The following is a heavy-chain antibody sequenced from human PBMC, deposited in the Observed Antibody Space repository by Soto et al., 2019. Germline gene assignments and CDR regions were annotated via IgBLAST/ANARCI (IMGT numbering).Heavy chain of an antibody. CDR2: IYYSGST. CDR1: GGSISSGGYY. Sequence: QVQLQESGPGLVKPSQTLSLTCTVSGGSISSGGYYWSWIRQHPGKGLEWIGYIYYSGSTYYNPSIKSLVTISVDTSKNHFSLKLSSVTTADTAVYYGAGSHVPNNAFDIWGQGTMVTVSS. V-gene: IGHV4-31*01. CDR3: AGSHVPNNAFDI. J-gene: IGHJ3*02.